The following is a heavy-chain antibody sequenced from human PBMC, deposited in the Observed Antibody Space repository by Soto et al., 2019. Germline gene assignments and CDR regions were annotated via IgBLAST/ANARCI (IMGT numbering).Heavy chain of an antibody. J-gene: IGHJ4*02. D-gene: IGHD3-10*01. CDR3: AKKCNSGPGSQYFDY. Sequence: PGGSLRLSCAASGFTFSTYSMSWVRQAPGKGLEWVSGFRTGGDDGTTYYADSVKGRFTISRDNSKNTMFLQMNSLRVEDMAIYYCAKKCNSGPGSQYFDYWGQGTLVTVSS. V-gene: IGHV3-23*01. CDR2: FRTGGDDGTT. CDR1: GFTFSTYS.